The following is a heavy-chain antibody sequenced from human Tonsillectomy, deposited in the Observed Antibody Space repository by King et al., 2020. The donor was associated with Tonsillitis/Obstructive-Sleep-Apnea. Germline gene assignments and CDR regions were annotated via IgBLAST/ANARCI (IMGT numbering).Heavy chain of an antibody. V-gene: IGHV1-18*01. CDR1: GYTFINYG. J-gene: IGHJ4*02. CDR3: VRDHSYYDSTGYPDY. D-gene: IGHD3-22*01. CDR2: ISVYNGKT. Sequence: VQLVESGAEVKKPGASVKVSCKASGYTFINYGISWVRQAPGQGLEWMGWISVYNGKTNYAQKLQGRVTMTTDISTSTAYMELRSLRSDDTAVYYCVRDHSYYDSTGYPDYWGQGTLVTVSS.